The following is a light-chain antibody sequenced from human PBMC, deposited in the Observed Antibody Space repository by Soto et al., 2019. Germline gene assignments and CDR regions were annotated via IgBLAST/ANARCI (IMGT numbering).Light chain of an antibody. V-gene: IGKV3-15*01. CDR2: GAS. Sequence: ETLMTQSPATLSVSPGERATLSCRASQSVNSNLAWYQQKLGQAPRVLIFGASTRATGIPARFSGSGSGTEFSLTINSLQSEDFAVYYCQEYNTWPWTFGQGTKVDVK. J-gene: IGKJ1*01. CDR1: QSVNSN. CDR3: QEYNTWPWT.